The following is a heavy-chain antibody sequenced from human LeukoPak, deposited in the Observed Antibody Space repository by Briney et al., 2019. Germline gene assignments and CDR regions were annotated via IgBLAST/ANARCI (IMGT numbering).Heavy chain of an antibody. D-gene: IGHD2-15*01. V-gene: IGHV3-21*01. Sequence: GGCLRLSGAASGFTFSAYSMNWVRQAPGKGLEWVSCISGGSDYIYYADSVKGRFSISRDNAKHSLDLQMNSLRADDTAVYYCARSSGGSCYHSGDYWGQGTLVTVSS. CDR1: GFTFSAYS. CDR2: ISGGSDYI. CDR3: ARSSGGSCYHSGDY. J-gene: IGHJ4*02.